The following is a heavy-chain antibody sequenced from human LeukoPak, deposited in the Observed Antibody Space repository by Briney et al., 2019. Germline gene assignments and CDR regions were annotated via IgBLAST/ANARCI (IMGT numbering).Heavy chain of an antibody. V-gene: IGHV1-69*13. CDR2: IIPIFGTA. Sequence: SVKVSCKASGGTFSSYAISWVRQAPGQGLEWKGGIIPIFGTANYARKFQGRVTITADESTSTAYMELSSLRSEDTAVYYCARAERYCRGGSCLPDDAFDIWGQGTMVTVSS. CDR1: GGTFSSYA. CDR3: ARAERYCRGGSCLPDDAFDI. J-gene: IGHJ3*02. D-gene: IGHD2-15*01.